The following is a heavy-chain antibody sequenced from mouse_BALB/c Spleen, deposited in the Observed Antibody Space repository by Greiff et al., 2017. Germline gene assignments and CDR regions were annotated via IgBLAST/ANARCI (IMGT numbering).Heavy chain of an antibody. CDR2: ISSGGST. Sequence: EVMLVESGEGLVKPGGSLKLSCAASGFTFSSYAMSWVRQTPEKRLEWVASISSGGSTYYPDSVKGRFTISRDNARNILYLQMSRLGYEDTAMYYCARNLRYAMDYWGQGTSVTVSS. CDR3: ARNLRYAMDY. J-gene: IGHJ4*01. D-gene: IGHD1-1*01. CDR1: GFTFSSYA. V-gene: IGHV5-6-5*01.